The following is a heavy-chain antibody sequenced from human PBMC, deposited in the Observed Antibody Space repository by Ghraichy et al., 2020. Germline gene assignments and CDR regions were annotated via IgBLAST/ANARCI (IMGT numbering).Heavy chain of an antibody. Sequence: GGSLRLSCAVSGFTFSTYSMHWVRQAPGKGLEWVAVISNDGSEKYYADSVKGRFTISRDNSKDTLYLQMNSLRDEDTALYYCARPTVPTYTRYFDYWGQGTLVTVSS. CDR1: GFTFSTYS. D-gene: IGHD4-17*01. CDR2: ISNDGSEK. CDR3: ARPTVPTYTRYFDY. J-gene: IGHJ4*02. V-gene: IGHV3-30*01.